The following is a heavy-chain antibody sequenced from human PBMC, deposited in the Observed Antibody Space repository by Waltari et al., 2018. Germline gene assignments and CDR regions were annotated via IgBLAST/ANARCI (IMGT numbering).Heavy chain of an antibody. CDR1: GGSISTYY. J-gene: IGHJ6*03. CDR2: ISATGST. V-gene: IGHV4-4*07. CDR3: ARLPYNNIYFYYYMDV. Sequence: VQLQESGPGLVKPSETLSLTCTVSGGSISTYYWSWIRQPAGKGLEWIGRISATGSTNYNPSLKSRVTMSVDTSKNQFSLKLSSVTAADTAVYYCARLPYNNIYFYYYMDVWGKGTTVTVSS. D-gene: IGHD3-10*01.